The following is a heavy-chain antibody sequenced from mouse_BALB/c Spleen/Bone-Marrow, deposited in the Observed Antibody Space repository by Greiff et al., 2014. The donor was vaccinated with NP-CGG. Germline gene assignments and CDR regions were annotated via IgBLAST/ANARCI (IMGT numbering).Heavy chain of an antibody. CDR1: GYSFTCYW. J-gene: IGHJ1*01. CDR2: IYPGNSDT. Sequence: VQLQQSGTVLARPGASVKMSCKASGYSFTCYWMHWVKERPGQGLEWIGAIYPGNSDTSYNQKFKGKAKLTAVTSASTAYMELSSLTNEDSAVYYCARGLRWCFDVWGAGTTVTVSS. V-gene: IGHV1-5*01. D-gene: IGHD1-1*01. CDR3: ARGLRWCFDV.